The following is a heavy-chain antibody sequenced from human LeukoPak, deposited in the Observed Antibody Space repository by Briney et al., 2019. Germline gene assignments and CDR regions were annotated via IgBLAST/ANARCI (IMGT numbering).Heavy chain of an antibody. Sequence: ASVNVSCKASGYTFTGYYMHWVRQAPGQGLEWVGWISPNSGGTNYAQKFQGWVAMTRDASISTAYLELISLRSDATAVYYCARARYNYGFDDYWGQGTLVTVSS. D-gene: IGHD5-18*01. CDR2: ISPNSGGT. V-gene: IGHV1-2*04. CDR3: ARARYNYGFDDY. J-gene: IGHJ4*02. CDR1: GYTFTGYY.